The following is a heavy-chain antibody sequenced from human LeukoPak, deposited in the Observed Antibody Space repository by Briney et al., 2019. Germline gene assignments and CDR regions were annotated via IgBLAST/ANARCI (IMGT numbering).Heavy chain of an antibody. V-gene: IGHV3-74*01. Sequence: GGSLRLSCAASGFTFSNYWMHWVRHAPGKGLVWVSRISNDESSTTYADSVKGRFTISRDNAKNTLYLKMNTLRAEDTAIYFCARGGFTGTSCPYFDYWGQGTLVTVSS. D-gene: IGHD2-2*01. CDR3: ARGGFTGTSCPYFDY. J-gene: IGHJ4*02. CDR1: GFTFSNYW. CDR2: ISNDESST.